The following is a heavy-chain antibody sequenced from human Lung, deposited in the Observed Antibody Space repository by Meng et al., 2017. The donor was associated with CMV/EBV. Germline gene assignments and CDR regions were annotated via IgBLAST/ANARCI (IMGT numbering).Heavy chain of an antibody. CDR3: ATTQVGAPDY. J-gene: IGHJ4*02. CDR2: IKSTTDGGTT. D-gene: IGHD1-26*01. CDR1: GLTFSHAG. Sequence: CAGSGLTFSHAGMSGGRQARGKGLEWVGRIKSTTDGGTTDYAAPVKGRFNISRDDSKNTVHLQMNSLKSEDTAVYYCATTQVGAPDYWGQGTLVTVSS. V-gene: IGHV3-15*01.